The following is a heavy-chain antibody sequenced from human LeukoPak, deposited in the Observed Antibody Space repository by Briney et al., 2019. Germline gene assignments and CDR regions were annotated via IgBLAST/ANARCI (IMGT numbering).Heavy chain of an antibody. J-gene: IGHJ4*02. V-gene: IGHV4-34*01. CDR3: ARVGRIAADGTYFDY. D-gene: IGHD6-13*01. Sequence: SETLSLTCAVYGGSFSNYYWSWIRQPPGKGLEWIGEINHSGSTNYNPSLKSRVTISVDTSKNQFSLKLSSVTAADTAVYYCARVGRIAADGTYFDYWGQGTLATVSS. CDR2: INHSGST. CDR1: GGSFSNYY.